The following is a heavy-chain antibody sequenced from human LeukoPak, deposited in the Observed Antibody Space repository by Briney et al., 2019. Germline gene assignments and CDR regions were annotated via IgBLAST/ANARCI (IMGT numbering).Heavy chain of an antibody. J-gene: IGHJ4*02. CDR2: IYYSGTT. CDR3: ARGSTLRHYQY. V-gene: IGHV4-39*01. D-gene: IGHD3-16*01. Sequence: SETLSLTCTVSGGSISSGPYYWGWIRQPPGKWLEWIGSIYYSGTTYYNPSLKSRVTISVDTSKNHFSLKLSSVTAADTAVYYCARGSTLRHYQYWGQRTLVTVSS. CDR1: GGSISSGPYY.